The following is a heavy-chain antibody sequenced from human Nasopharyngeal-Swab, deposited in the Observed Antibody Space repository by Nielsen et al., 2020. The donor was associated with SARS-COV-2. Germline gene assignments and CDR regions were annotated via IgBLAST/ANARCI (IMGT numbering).Heavy chain of an antibody. CDR3: ATPGPYGSGSYYNPLDHYYYGMDV. CDR2: FDPEDGET. Sequence: SVTVSCKVSGYTLTELSMHWVRQAPGKGLEWMGGFDPEDGETIYAQKFQGRVTMTEDTSTDTAYMELSSLRSEDTAVYYCATPGPYGSGSYYNPLDHYYYGMDVWGQGTTVTVSS. J-gene: IGHJ6*02. CDR1: GYTLTELS. D-gene: IGHD3-10*01. V-gene: IGHV1-24*01.